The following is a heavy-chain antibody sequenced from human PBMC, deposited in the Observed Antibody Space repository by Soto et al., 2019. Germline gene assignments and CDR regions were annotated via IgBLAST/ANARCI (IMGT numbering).Heavy chain of an antibody. D-gene: IGHD3-22*01. CDR3: ARDTAYDSSEFDY. V-gene: IGHV1-69*13. Sequence: SVKVSCKASAGTFSTYAISWVRQAPGQRLEWMGGIIPIFGTANYAQKFQGRVTITADESTSTAYMELSSLRSEDTAVYYCARDTAYDSSEFDYWGQGTLVTVSS. J-gene: IGHJ4*02. CDR2: IIPIFGTA. CDR1: AGTFSTYA.